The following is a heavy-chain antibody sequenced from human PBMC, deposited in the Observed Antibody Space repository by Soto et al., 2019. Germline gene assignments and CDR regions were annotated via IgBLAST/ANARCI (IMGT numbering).Heavy chain of an antibody. Sequence: QVQLVQSGAEVKKPGASVKVSCKASGYTFTSYGISWVRQAPGQGLEWMGWISAYNGNTNYAQKLHGIVTMTTDTPTSTAYMEPRSLRSDDTTVLYCARVLSGWYSSVENAFDIWCRGTMVTVSS. J-gene: IGHJ3*02. D-gene: IGHD6-19*01. V-gene: IGHV1-18*01. CDR1: GYTFTSYG. CDR2: ISAYNGNT. CDR3: ARVLSGWYSSVENAFDI.